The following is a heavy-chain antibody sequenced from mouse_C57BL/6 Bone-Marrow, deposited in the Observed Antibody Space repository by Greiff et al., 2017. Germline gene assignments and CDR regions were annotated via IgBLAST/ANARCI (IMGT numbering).Heavy chain of an antibody. CDR3: SRSGGYPAVWYFDV. J-gene: IGHJ1*03. V-gene: IGHV1-63*01. D-gene: IGHD1-1*02. Sequence: VKLMESGAELVRPGTSVKMSCKASGYTFTNYWIGWAKQRPGHGLEWIGDIYPGGGYTNYNEKFKGKATLTADKSSSTAYMEFSSLTSEDSSIYYCSRSGGYPAVWYFDVWGTGTTVTVSS. CDR1: GYTFTNYW. CDR2: IYPGGGYT.